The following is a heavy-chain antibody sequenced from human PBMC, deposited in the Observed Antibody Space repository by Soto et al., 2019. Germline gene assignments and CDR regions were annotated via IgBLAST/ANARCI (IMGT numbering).Heavy chain of an antibody. D-gene: IGHD6-13*01. CDR1: GFTFSSCS. CDR3: ARDIPAGHFDS. J-gene: IGHJ4*02. CDR2: ISSSSSYI. Sequence: XWSLSLSCASSGFTFSSCSMYCVRQSPGKWLEGVSSISSSSSYIYYADSVKGRFTISRDNAKNSLYLQMNSLRAEATAVYYCARDIPAGHFDSSEQGTLVTVSS. V-gene: IGHV3-21*01.